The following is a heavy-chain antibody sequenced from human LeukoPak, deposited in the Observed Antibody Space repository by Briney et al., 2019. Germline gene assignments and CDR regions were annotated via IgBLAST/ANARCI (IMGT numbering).Heavy chain of an antibody. V-gene: IGHV4-4*02. CDR1: GGSISSSNW. CDR2: IYHSGTT. D-gene: IGHD1-26*01. J-gene: IGHJ5*02. CDR3: RSPSGSSSRWFDP. Sequence: SETLSLTCAVSGGSISSSNWWSWVRPPPGKGLEWIGEIYHSGTTNYNPSLKSRVTISVDKSKNQFSLKLSSVTAADTAVYYARSPSGSSSRWFDPWGQGTLVTVSS.